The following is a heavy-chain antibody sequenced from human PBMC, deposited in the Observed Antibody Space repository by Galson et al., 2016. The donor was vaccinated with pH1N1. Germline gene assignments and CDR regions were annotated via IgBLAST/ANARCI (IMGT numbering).Heavy chain of an antibody. Sequence: ETLSLTCSVSGGSLNGLYWSWVRQSPGETLEWIGYIHSSGETQYNPAFLSRVAFSIDTSKNQFFLQLTSMTAADTAVYYCARAVAAAGSHWGQGTLVTVSS. CDR2: IHSSGET. J-gene: IGHJ4*02. CDR1: GGSLNGLY. D-gene: IGHD6-13*01. CDR3: ARAVAAAGSH. V-gene: IGHV4-59*11.